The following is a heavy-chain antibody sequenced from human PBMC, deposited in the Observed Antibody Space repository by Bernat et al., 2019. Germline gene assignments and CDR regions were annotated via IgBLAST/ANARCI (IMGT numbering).Heavy chain of an antibody. Sequence: EVQLVESGGGLVQPGRSLRLSCTASGFTFGDYAMSWFRQAPGKGLEWVGFIRSKAYGGTTEYAASVKGRFTISRDDSKSIDYLQMTSLKTEDTAVYYCTRGGGAARPVDGKTDYWGQGTLVTVSS. V-gene: IGHV3-49*03. J-gene: IGHJ4*02. D-gene: IGHD6-6*01. CDR1: GFTFGDYA. CDR2: IRSKAYGGTT. CDR3: TRGGGAARPVDGKTDY.